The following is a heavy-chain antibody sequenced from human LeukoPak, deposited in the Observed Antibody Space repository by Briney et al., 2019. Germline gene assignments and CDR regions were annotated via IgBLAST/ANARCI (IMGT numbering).Heavy chain of an antibody. CDR3: ARDPFWSGYSHGQGRSVYYYGMDV. Sequence: SVTVSCTASGGTFSSYAISWVRQAPGQGLEWMGGIIPIFGTANYAQKFQGRVTITADESTSTAYMELSSLRSEDTAVYYCARDPFWSGYSHGQGRSVYYYGMDVWGQGTTVTVSS. CDR1: GGTFSSYA. D-gene: IGHD3-3*01. J-gene: IGHJ6*02. V-gene: IGHV1-69*13. CDR2: IIPIFGTA.